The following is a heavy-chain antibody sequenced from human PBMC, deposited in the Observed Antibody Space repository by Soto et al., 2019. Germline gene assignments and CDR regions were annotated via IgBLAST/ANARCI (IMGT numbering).Heavy chain of an antibody. V-gene: IGHV1-2*02. CDR1: GYTFTGYY. CDR2: INPNSGDT. J-gene: IGHJ6*02. CDR3: AKGGAIVAAGTRVYLYNAMDV. Sequence: VSVKVSCKASGYTFTGYYVHWVRQAPGQGLEWMGWINPNSGDTYLAQRFQGRVTMNRDTSIGTAYMELRGLTSDDTAEYYCAKGGAIVAAGTRVYLYNAMDVWGQGTTVTVSS. D-gene: IGHD1-26*01.